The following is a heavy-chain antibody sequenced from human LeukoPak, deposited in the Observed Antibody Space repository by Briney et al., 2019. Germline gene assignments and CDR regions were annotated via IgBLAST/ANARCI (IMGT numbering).Heavy chain of an antibody. CDR2: ISGSGGST. J-gene: IGHJ3*02. Sequence: PGGSLRLSCAASGFTFSSYAMSWVRQAPGKGLEWVSAISGSGGSTYYADSVKGRFTISRDNSKNTLYLQMNSLRAEDTAVYYCAKDLSAGYDFWSGYFDAFDIWGQGTMVTVSS. CDR1: GFTFSSYA. D-gene: IGHD3-3*01. CDR3: AKDLSAGYDFWSGYFDAFDI. V-gene: IGHV3-23*01.